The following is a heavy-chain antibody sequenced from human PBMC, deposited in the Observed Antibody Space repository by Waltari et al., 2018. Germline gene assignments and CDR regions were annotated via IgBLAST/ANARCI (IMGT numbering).Heavy chain of an antibody. J-gene: IGHJ3*02. CDR2: ISGSGGST. D-gene: IGHD1-1*01. CDR1: GFTFSSYA. CDR3: ASTSRYPGAFDI. V-gene: IGHV3-23*01. Sequence: EVQLLESVGGLVQPGGSLRLSCAASGFTFSSYAMSWVRQAPGKGLEWVSAISGSGGSTYYADSVKGRFTISRDNSKNTLYLQMNSLRAEDTAVYYCASTSRYPGAFDIWGQGTMVTVSS.